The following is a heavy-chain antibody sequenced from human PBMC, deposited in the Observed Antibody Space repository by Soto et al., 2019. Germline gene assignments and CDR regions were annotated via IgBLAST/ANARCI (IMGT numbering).Heavy chain of an antibody. V-gene: IGHV3-33*01. D-gene: IGHD4-17*01. Sequence: GGSLRLSCAASGFTFSSYGMHWVRQAPGKGLEWVAVIWYDGSNKYHADSVKGRFTISRDNSKNTLFLQMNSLRAEDTAVYYCARDRFTVTTGIDYWGQGTLVTVSS. CDR2: IWYDGSNK. CDR3: ARDRFTVTTGIDY. J-gene: IGHJ4*02. CDR1: GFTFSSYG.